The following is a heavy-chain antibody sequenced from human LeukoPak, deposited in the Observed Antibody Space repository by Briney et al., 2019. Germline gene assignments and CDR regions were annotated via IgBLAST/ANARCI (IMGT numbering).Heavy chain of an antibody. J-gene: IGHJ4*02. CDR1: EFSFSSHS. CDR3: ARDLPWGYYDSSGYYANGYDY. Sequence: GGSLRLSCAASEFSFSSHSMNWVRQAPGKGLEWVSTINSSGDYTCYADSVRGRFTISRDNSKNTLYLQMNSLRAEDTAVYYCARDLPWGYYDSSGYYANGYDYWGQGTLVTVSS. CDR2: INSSGDYT. D-gene: IGHD3-22*01. V-gene: IGHV3-21*01.